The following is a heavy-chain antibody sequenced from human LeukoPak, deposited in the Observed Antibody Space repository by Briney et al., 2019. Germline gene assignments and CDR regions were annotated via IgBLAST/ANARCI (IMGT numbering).Heavy chain of an antibody. J-gene: IGHJ4*02. Sequence: PSETLSLTCTVSGGSISSGGYYWSRIRQPPGKGLEWIGYIYHSGSTYYNPSLKSRVTISVDRSKNQFSLKLSSVTAADTAVYYCARDSEAIHQLTSLFWDYWGQGTLVTVSS. V-gene: IGHV4-30-2*01. D-gene: IGHD2-2*01. CDR3: ARDSEAIHQLTSLFWDY. CDR2: IYHSGST. CDR1: GGSISSGGYY.